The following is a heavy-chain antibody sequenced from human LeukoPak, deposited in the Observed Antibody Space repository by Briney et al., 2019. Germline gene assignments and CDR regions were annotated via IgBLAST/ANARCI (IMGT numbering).Heavy chain of an antibody. Sequence: PGGSLRLSCAASGFTFSSYAMRWVRQAPGKGLEWVAVISYDGSNKYYADSVKGRFTISRDNSKNTLYLQMNSLRAEDTAIYYCSKDGRSTTPGYWGQGTLVTVSS. J-gene: IGHJ4*02. V-gene: IGHV3-30-3*01. D-gene: IGHD2/OR15-2a*01. CDR2: ISYDGSNK. CDR1: GFTFSSYA. CDR3: SKDGRSTTPGY.